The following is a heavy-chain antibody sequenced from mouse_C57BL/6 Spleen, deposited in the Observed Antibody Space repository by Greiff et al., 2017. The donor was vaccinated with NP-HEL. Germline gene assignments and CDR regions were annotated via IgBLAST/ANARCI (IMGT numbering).Heavy chain of an antibody. CDR1: GYAFTNYL. CDR3: ARVDYALDY. V-gene: IGHV1-54*01. D-gene: IGHD2-4*01. J-gene: IGHJ2*01. CDR2: INPGSGGT. Sequence: QVQLQQSGAELVRPGTSVKVSCKASGYAFTNYLIEWVKQRPGQGLEWIGVINPGSGGTNYNEKFKGKATLTADKSSSTAYMQLSSLTSEDSAVYFCARVDYALDYWGQGTTLTVSS.